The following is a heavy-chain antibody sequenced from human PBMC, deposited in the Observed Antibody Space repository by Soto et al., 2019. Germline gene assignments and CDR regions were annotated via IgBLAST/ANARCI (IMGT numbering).Heavy chain of an antibody. D-gene: IGHD6-25*01. CDR2: INPNGGGT. CDR1: GYKFINHC. J-gene: IGHJ4*02. Sequence: GASVKVSCKASGYKFINHCMHWVRQVPGVGLEWMGIINPNGGGTDYSQKFQGRVTMTRDTSANTVHMELRSLRSEDTGVYFCARDSSASATSYSFDNWGQGTLVTVSS. V-gene: IGHV1-46*01. CDR3: ARDSSASATSYSFDN.